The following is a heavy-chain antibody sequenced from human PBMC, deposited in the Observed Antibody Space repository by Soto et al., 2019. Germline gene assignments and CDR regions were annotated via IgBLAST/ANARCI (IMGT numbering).Heavy chain of an antibody. J-gene: IGHJ6*02. CDR1: GFTFSSYS. CDR3: ARDRLAIFGPYYYGMDV. D-gene: IGHD3-3*01. Sequence: PGGSLRLSCAASGFTFSSYSMNWVRQAPGKGLEWVSSISSSSSYIYYADSVKGRFTISRDNAKNSLYLQMNSLRAEDTAVYYCARDRLAIFGPYYYGMDVCGQGTTVTVSS. CDR2: ISSSSSYI. V-gene: IGHV3-21*01.